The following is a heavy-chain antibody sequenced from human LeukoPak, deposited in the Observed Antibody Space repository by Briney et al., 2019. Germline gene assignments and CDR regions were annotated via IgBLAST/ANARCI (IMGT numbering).Heavy chain of an antibody. J-gene: IGHJ4*02. CDR2: IKQDGSEK. D-gene: IGHD2-2*01. V-gene: IGHV3-7*05. Sequence: GGSLRLSCAASGFTFSSYWMSWVCQAPGKGLEWVANIKQDGSEKYYVDSVKGRFTISRDNAKNSLYLQMNSLRAEDTAVYYCARDQRYCSSSSFPWEPFDYWGQGTLVTVSS. CDR1: GFTFSSYW. CDR3: ARDQRYCSSSSFPWEPFDY.